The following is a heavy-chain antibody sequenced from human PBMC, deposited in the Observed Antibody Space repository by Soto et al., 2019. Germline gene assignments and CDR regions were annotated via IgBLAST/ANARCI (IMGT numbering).Heavy chain of an antibody. J-gene: IGHJ4*02. CDR3: ARDTYNWNHEY. CDR2: IKQDGSEK. D-gene: IGHD1-20*01. V-gene: IGHV3-7*01. CDR1: GFTFSSYL. Sequence: PGGSLRRSCAASGFTFSSYLMSCVRQSPWKGLEWLANIKQDGSEKYYVDSVKGRFTISRDNATKSLYLQMNRLGVDDTALYFCARDTYNWNHEYWGKGTKVTVSS.